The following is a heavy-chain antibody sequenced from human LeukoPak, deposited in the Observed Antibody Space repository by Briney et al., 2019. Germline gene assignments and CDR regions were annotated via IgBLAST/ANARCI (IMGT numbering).Heavy chain of an antibody. D-gene: IGHD3-3*01. V-gene: IGHV1-46*01. CDR1: GYTFTSYY. CDR3: ARDWGNPRFLEWLSVEFYGMDV. J-gene: IGHJ6*02. Sequence: ASVKVSCKASGYTFTSYYMHWVRQAPGQGLEWMGIINPSGGSTSYAQKFQGRVTMTRDTSTSTVYMELSSLRSEDTAVYYCARDWGNPRFLEWLSVEFYGMDVWGQGTTVTVSS. CDR2: INPSGGST.